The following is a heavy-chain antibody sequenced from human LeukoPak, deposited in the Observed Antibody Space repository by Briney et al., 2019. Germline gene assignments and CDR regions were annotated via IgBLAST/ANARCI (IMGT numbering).Heavy chain of an antibody. CDR3: ARDELGDDAFDI. D-gene: IGHD1-7*01. CDR1: GYSISSGYY. J-gene: IGHJ3*02. V-gene: IGHV4-38-2*02. CDR2: IYHSGST. Sequence: SETLSLTCTVSGYSISSGYYWGWIRQPPGKGLEWIGSIYHSGSTNYNPSLKSRVTISVDTSKNQFSLKLSSVTAADTAVYYCARDELGDDAFDIWGQGTMVTVSS.